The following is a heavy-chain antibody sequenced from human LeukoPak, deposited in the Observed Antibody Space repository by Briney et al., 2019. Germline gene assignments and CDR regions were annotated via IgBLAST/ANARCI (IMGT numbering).Heavy chain of an antibody. CDR2: ITTTSTI. V-gene: IGHV3-69-1*01. CDR3: ARASVAGTGFDY. D-gene: IGHD6-19*01. Sequence: GGSLRLSCAASGFTFSDYYMNWIRQAPGKGLEWVSYITTTSTIYYADSVRGRFTISRDNSKNTLYLQMNSLRAEDTAVYYCARASVAGTGFDYWGQGTLVTVSS. J-gene: IGHJ4*02. CDR1: GFTFSDYY.